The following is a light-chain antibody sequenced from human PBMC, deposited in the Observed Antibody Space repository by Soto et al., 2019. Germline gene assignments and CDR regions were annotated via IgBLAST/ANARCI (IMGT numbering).Light chain of an antibody. CDR3: TSYAGRDNAVV. CDR1: SSDVGGNNY. V-gene: IGLV2-8*01. Sequence: QSALTQPPSASGSPGQSVTISCTGTSSDVGGNNYVSWYQQHPGKAPKLMIFEVTKRPSGVPDRFSGSKSGNTASLTVSGLQAGDEADYYRTSYAGRDNAVVFGGGTKVTVL. J-gene: IGLJ2*01. CDR2: EVT.